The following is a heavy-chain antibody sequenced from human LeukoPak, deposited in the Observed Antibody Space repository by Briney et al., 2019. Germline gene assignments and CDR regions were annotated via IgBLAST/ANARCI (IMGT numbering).Heavy chain of an antibody. CDR3: ATGLGGGYPHSPHY. CDR2: FDPEDSET. CDR1: GYTLTELS. Sequence: ASVKVSCEVSGYTLTELSMHWVRQAPGKGLEWMGGFDPEDSETIYAQKFQGRVTMTEDTSTDTAYMELSSLRSEDTAVYYCATGLGGGYPHSPHYWGQGTLVTVSS. V-gene: IGHV1-24*01. J-gene: IGHJ4*02. D-gene: IGHD3-16*01.